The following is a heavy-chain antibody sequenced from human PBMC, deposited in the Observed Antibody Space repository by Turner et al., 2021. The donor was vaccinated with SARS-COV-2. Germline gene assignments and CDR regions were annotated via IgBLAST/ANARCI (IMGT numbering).Heavy chain of an antibody. D-gene: IGHD2-8*02. J-gene: IGHJ4*02. CDR2: VVPMMRSV. Sequence: QVQLVQSGEEVKKPGSTVKVSCKASGGTFSSYDFSWVRPAPTQGLEWLGGVVPMMRSVKYAQKFHGRLTITADESTSTVHMELTNLRSEDTAVYFCARAGRVDGFYGGLDYWGRGTLVTVSS. CDR3: ARAGRVDGFYGGLDY. V-gene: IGHV1-69*01. CDR1: GGTFSSYD.